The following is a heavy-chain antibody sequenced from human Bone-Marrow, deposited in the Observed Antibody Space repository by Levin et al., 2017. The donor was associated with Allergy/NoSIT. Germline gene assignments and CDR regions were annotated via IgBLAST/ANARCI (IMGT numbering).Heavy chain of an antibody. V-gene: IGHV3-7*01. J-gene: IGHJ5*02. CDR1: GFTFSDYW. Sequence: GGSLRLSCAASGFTFSDYWTTWVRQAPEKGLEWVATINLDGSEKFYVDSVKGRFTISRDNAKNSLYLQMNSLSAEDTAVYYCARNGYCSGGSCSIGWFDPWGQGTLVTVSS. CDR2: INLDGSEK. CDR3: ARNGYCSGGSCSIGWFDP. D-gene: IGHD2-15*01.